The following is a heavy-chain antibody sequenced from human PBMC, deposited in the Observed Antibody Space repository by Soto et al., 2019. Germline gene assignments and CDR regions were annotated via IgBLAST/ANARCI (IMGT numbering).Heavy chain of an antibody. J-gene: IGHJ4*02. CDR2: INPSGEHT. CDR1: GYSFKDHY. Sequence: ASVKVSCKASGYSFKDHYMHWVRQAPGRGLEWVGIINPSGEHTNYAQQFRGRVAMTRDTSTSTAYMELRSLRSEDTAVYFCARISCKGGSCYFDFDHWGQGTLVPSPQ. CDR3: ARISCKGGSCYFDFDH. V-gene: IGHV1-46*02. D-gene: IGHD2-15*01.